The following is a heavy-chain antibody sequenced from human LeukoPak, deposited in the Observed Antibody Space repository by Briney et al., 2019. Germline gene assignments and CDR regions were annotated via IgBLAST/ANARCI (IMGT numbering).Heavy chain of an antibody. CDR2: INHSGST. Sequence: SETLSLTCTVSGGSINSYYWSWIRQSPGKGLEWIGEINHSGSTNYNPSLKSRVTISVDTSKNQSSLKLSSVTAADTAVYYCAIRPMGSNPDWFDPWGQGTLVTVSS. V-gene: IGHV4-34*01. CDR3: AIRPMGSNPDWFDP. CDR1: GGSINSYY. J-gene: IGHJ5*02. D-gene: IGHD3-10*01.